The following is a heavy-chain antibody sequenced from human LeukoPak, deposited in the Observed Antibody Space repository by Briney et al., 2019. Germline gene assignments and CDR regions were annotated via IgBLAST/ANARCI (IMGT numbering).Heavy chain of an antibody. J-gene: IGHJ4*02. CDR2: VTTNGVGT. Sequence: PPGGSLRLSCAASGFTFSSYGMSWVRQAPGKGLEWVSVVTTNGVGTYYADSVKGRFTISRDNSKNTLYLQMNSLKAEDTALYYCARTGPGSGWARYYFDYWGQGTLVTVSS. D-gene: IGHD6-19*01. V-gene: IGHV3-23*01. CDR1: GFTFSSYG. CDR3: ARTGPGSGWARYYFDY.